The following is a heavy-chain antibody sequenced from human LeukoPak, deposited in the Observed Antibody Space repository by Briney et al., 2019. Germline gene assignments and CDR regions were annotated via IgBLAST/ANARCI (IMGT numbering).Heavy chain of an antibody. CDR1: GGSISSYY. V-gene: IGHV4-59*01. J-gene: IGHJ4*02. CDR2: IYYSGST. D-gene: IGHD3-22*01. CDR3: ASYSYYYDSSGYFDY. Sequence: SETLSLTCTVSGGSISSYYWSWIRQPPGKGLEWLGYIYYSGSTNYNPSLKSRVTISVDTSKNQFSLKLSSVTAADTAVYYCASYSYYYDSSGYFDYWGQGTLVTVSS.